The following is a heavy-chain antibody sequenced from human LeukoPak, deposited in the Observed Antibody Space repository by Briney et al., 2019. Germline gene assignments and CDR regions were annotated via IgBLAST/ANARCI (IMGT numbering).Heavy chain of an antibody. J-gene: IGHJ4*02. Sequence: GGSLRLSCAASGFTFSSYSMNWVRQAPGKGLEWVSYISSSSTIYYADSVKGRFTISRDNAKNSLYLQVNSLRAEDTAVYYCARWDKSFYCSSASCPDYWGQGTLVTVSS. CDR1: GFTFSSYS. D-gene: IGHD2-2*01. V-gene: IGHV3-48*01. CDR2: ISSSSTI. CDR3: ARWDKSFYCSSASCPDY.